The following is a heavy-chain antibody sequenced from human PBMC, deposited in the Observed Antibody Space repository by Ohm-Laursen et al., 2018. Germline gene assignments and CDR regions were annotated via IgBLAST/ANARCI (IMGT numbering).Heavy chain of an antibody. V-gene: IGHV3-48*03. CDR2: ISGTGSTI. Sequence: SLRLSCAASGFSVSTYEMYWVRQAPGKGLEWVSYISGTGSTIYYADSVKGRFTISRDNSKNTLYLQMNSLRAEDTAVYYCARETRGATGRYYFDYWGQGTPVTVSS. D-gene: IGHD1-26*01. J-gene: IGHJ4*02. CDR1: GFSVSTYE. CDR3: ARETRGATGRYYFDY.